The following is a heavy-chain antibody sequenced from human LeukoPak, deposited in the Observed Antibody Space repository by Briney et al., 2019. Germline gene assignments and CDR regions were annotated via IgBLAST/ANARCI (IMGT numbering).Heavy chain of an antibody. D-gene: IGHD2-15*01. V-gene: IGHV3-30*18. CDR1: GFTFSSYG. CDR2: ISYDGSNK. Sequence: GGSLRLSCAASGFTFSSYGMHWVRQAPGKGLEWVAVISYDGSNKYYADSVKGRFTISRDNSKNTLYLQMNSLRAEDTAVYYCAKADGGYCSGGSCYGQSVNYWGQGTLVTVSS. CDR3: AKADGGYCSGGSCYGQSVNY. J-gene: IGHJ4*02.